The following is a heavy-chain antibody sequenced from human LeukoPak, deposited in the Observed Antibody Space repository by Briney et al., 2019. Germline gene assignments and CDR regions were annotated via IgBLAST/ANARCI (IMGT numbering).Heavy chain of an antibody. D-gene: IGHD6-6*01. CDR2: IRYDGSNK. CDR3: AKGSPRTSSYRIDY. V-gene: IGHV3-30*02. J-gene: IGHJ4*02. CDR1: GFTFSSYG. Sequence: GGSLRLSCAAPGFTFSSYGMHWVRQAPGKGLEWVAFIRYDGSNKYYADSVKGRFTISRDNSKNTLYLQMNSLRAEDTAVYYCAKGSPRTSSYRIDYWGQGTLVTVSS.